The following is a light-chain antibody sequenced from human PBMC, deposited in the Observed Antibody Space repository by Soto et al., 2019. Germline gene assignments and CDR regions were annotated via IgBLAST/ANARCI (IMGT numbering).Light chain of an antibody. CDR1: QSVSTR. J-gene: IGKJ1*01. CDR2: DAS. Sequence: DIQMTQSPSTLSASVGDRVTITCRASQSVSTRLAWYQQKPGKAPKLLIYDASSLQTVVPSRFSGSGSGAGFTLTISSLQPDDFATYYCQHYQSYSETFGNGTKVEIK. CDR3: QHYQSYSET. V-gene: IGKV1-5*01.